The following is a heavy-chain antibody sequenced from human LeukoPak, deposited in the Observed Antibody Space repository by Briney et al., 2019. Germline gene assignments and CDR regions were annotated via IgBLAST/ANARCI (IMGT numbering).Heavy chain of an antibody. CDR3: ARRRYGSSWYDY. J-gene: IGHJ4*02. CDR1: GGSISSYY. D-gene: IGHD6-13*01. CDR2: IYYSGNT. Sequence: SETLSLTCTVSGGSISSYYWSWIRQPPGKGLEWIGNIYYSGNTNYNPSLKSRVTISVDTSKNQFSLKLSSVTAADTAVYYCARRRYGSSWYDYWGQGTLVTVSS. V-gene: IGHV4-59*08.